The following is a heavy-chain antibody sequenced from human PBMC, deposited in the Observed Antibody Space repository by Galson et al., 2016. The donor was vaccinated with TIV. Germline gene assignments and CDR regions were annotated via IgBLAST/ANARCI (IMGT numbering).Heavy chain of an antibody. CDR2: ISVDGTKK. J-gene: IGHJ4*02. CDR3: ASETTSYDGGASGTVGF. D-gene: IGHD3-16*01. V-gene: IGHV3-30*04. CDR1: GFVFSPYA. Sequence: SLRLSCAASGFVFSPYALHWVRQAPGKGLEWVALISVDGTKKYYADSVTGRFTVSRDNSGNALYLQMSSLRPDDTAVYYCASETTSYDGGASGTVGFWGQGTLVTVSS.